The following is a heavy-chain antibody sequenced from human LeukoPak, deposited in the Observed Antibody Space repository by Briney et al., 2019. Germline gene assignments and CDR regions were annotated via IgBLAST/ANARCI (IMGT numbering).Heavy chain of an antibody. J-gene: IGHJ4*02. CDR1: GFTFSRHW. D-gene: IGHD2-2*01. CDR2: INGDGSDT. CDR3: VVHCSSATCSDY. V-gene: IGHV3-74*01. Sequence: PGGSLRLSCGASGFTFSRHWLHWVRQAPGKGLVWVSQINGDGSDTSYADSVKGRFTVSRDNAKNTLYLQMNSLRADDTAVYYCVVHCSSATCSDYWGQGTLVTVSS.